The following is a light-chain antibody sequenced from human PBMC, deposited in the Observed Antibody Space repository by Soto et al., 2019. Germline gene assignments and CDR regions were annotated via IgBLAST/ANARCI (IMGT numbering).Light chain of an antibody. CDR3: QQYGSAPRT. CDR2: GAS. CDR1: QLGXRRY. V-gene: IGKV3-20*01. Sequence: LLTQSAGTVSLSPGERATLYCRASQLGXRRYFASYQQKPGQAPRLLXDGASSRATGSPDRLSGSGSATDFTLTINRLEPEYVAVYYCQQYGSAPRTFGQGTKVDIK. J-gene: IGKJ1*01.